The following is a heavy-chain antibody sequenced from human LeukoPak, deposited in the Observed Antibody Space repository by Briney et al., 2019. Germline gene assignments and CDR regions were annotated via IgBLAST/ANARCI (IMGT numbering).Heavy chain of an antibody. CDR2: IRSKANHYAT. J-gene: IGHJ4*02. Sequence: PGGSLRLSCAASGFTFSGSAMHWVRQASGKGLEWVGRIRSKANHYATACAASVKGRFTVSRDDSKNTAYLQMNSLKTEDTAVYYCARDPDIVVVPAVLFDYWGQGTLVTVSS. CDR3: ARDPDIVVVPAVLFDY. CDR1: GFTFSGSA. D-gene: IGHD2-2*01. V-gene: IGHV3-73*01.